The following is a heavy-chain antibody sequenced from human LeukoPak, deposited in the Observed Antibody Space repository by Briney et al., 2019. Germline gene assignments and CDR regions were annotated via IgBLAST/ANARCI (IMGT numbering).Heavy chain of an antibody. Sequence: SKTMSLTCTVSGASITSNSYFWGWIGQSPGQGLEWSASMYSSGRMISSPSLKSRVTMSVDTSNYQSSLKLSSVTAADTAIYYCARRTPIGQSYEFDYWGQGTLVTVSS. D-gene: IGHD5-12*01. CDR2: MYSSGRM. J-gene: IGHJ4*02. V-gene: IGHV4-39*01. CDR1: GASITSNSYF. CDR3: ARRTPIGQSYEFDY.